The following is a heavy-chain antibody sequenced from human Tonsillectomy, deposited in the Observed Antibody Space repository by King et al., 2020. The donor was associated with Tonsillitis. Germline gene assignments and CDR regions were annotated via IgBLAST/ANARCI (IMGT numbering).Heavy chain of an antibody. CDR1: GFTFDDYA. J-gene: IGHJ6*03. V-gene: IGHV3-43*02. D-gene: IGHD6-13*01. CDR2: ISGDGGTT. CDR3: AKDIVQRPGSSTWTLDYMDV. Sequence: VQLVESGGGVVQPGGSLRLSCAASGFTFDDYAMHWVRQAPGKGLDWVSLISGDGGTTYYADSVKGRFTISRDNSKNSLYLQMNSLTIEDTALYYCAKDIVQRPGSSTWTLDYMDVWVKGTTVTVSS.